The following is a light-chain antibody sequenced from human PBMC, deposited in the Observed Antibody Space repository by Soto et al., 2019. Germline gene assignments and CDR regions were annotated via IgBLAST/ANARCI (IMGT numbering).Light chain of an antibody. V-gene: IGKV3-15*01. J-gene: IGKJ1*01. CDR3: QQYNNFWT. CDR1: QSVRSN. CDR2: DAS. Sequence: EVVMTQSPATLSVSPGERATLSCRASQSVRSNLAWYQQKPGQAPRLLIYDASTRATGIPARSSGSGSGTEFTLTISSLQSEDFAVYHCQQYNNFWTFGQGTKVGIK.